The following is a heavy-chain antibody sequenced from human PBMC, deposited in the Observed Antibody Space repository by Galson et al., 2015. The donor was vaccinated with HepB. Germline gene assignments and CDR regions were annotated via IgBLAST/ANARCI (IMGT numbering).Heavy chain of an antibody. J-gene: IGHJ4*02. D-gene: IGHD5-24*01. Sequence: SLRLSCAASGFTFSSYSMNWVRQAPGKGLEWVSYISSSSSTIYYADSVKGRFTISRDNAKNSLYLQMNSLRDEDTAVHYCARDRDGYNRRGYFDYWGQGTLVTVSS. CDR3: ARDRDGYNRRGYFDY. CDR2: ISSSSSTI. CDR1: GFTFSSYS. V-gene: IGHV3-48*02.